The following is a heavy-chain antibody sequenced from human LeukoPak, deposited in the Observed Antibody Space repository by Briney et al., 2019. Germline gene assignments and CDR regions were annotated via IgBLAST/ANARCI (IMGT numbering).Heavy chain of an antibody. D-gene: IGHD4-23*01. Sequence: GGSLRLSCAASGLTFSNAWMSWVRQTPGKGLEWVGRIKSKTDGGTTDYAAPVKGRFTISRDDSKNTLYLQMNSLKIEDTAMYYCTTWGAGGNPFDYWGQGTLVTVSS. V-gene: IGHV3-15*01. CDR1: GLTFSNAW. CDR3: TTWGAGGNPFDY. J-gene: IGHJ4*02. CDR2: IKSKTDGGTT.